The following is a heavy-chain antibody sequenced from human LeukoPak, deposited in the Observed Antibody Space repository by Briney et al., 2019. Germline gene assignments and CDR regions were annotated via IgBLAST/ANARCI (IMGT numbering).Heavy chain of an antibody. V-gene: IGHV4-39*07. CDR1: GGSISSSSYY. CDR2: IYYSGST. J-gene: IGHJ4*02. Sequence: PETLSLTCTVSGGSISSSSYYWGWIRQPPGKGLEWIGSIYYSGSTYYNPSLKSRVTISVDTSKNQFSLKLSSVTAADTAVYYCARWVDTAMVRGYYFDYWGQGTLVTVSS. CDR3: ARWVDTAMVRGYYFDY. D-gene: IGHD5-18*01.